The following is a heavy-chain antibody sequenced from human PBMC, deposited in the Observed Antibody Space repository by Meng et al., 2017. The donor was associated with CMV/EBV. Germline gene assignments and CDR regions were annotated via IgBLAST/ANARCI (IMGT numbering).Heavy chain of an antibody. CDR2: ISSSGSTI. CDR3: ARDLAVAGSYYYYGMDV. CDR1: GFTFSSYE. V-gene: IGHV3-48*03. Sequence: GESLKISCAASGFTFSSYEMNWVRQAPGKGLEWVSYISSSGSTIYYADSVKGRFTISRDNDKNSLYLQMNSLRAEDTAVYYCARDLAVAGSYYYYGMDVWGQETTVTVSS. D-gene: IGHD6-19*01. J-gene: IGHJ6*02.